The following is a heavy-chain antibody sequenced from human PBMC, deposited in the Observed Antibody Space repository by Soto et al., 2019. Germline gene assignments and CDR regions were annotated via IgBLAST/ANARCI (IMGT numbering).Heavy chain of an antibody. Sequence: GGSLRLSCAASGFTFTSFAVSWVRQAPGKGLEWVSAISGSGGATYYADSVRGRFTISRDFSKNTVFLHMDSLRAEDTAVYYCAKDRDYPRDYFHYWGQGTLVTVSS. D-gene: IGHD3-10*01. CDR3: AKDRDYPRDYFHY. CDR1: GFTFTSFA. CDR2: ISGSGGAT. J-gene: IGHJ4*02. V-gene: IGHV3-23*01.